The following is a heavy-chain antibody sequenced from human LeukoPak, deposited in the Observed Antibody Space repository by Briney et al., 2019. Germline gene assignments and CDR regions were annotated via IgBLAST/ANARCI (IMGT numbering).Heavy chain of an antibody. CDR1: GFTFDDYA. J-gene: IGHJ3*02. Sequence: GGSLRLSCAASGFTFDDYAMHWVRQAPGKGLEWVSGISWNSGSIGYADSVKGRFTISRDNAKNSLYLQMNSLRAEDTALYHCARFSSVGYTAFDIWGQGTMVTVSS. CDR3: ARFSSVGYTAFDI. V-gene: IGHV3-9*01. D-gene: IGHD5-18*01. CDR2: ISWNSGSI.